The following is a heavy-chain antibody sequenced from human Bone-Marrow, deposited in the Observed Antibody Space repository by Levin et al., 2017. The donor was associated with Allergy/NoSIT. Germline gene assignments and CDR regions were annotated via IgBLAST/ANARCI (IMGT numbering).Heavy chain of an antibody. J-gene: IGHJ3*02. Sequence: PGGSLRLSCATSGFTLSNYDMHWVRQGIGKGLEWVSGIGTDAKAYYAGSVKDRFTISRENAKNSLYLQMNSLRAGDTAVYYCVREPRGGDAFDIWGQGTMVTVSS. CDR1: GFTLSNYD. D-gene: IGHD3-16*01. V-gene: IGHV3-13*01. CDR3: VREPRGGDAFDI. CDR2: IGTDAKA.